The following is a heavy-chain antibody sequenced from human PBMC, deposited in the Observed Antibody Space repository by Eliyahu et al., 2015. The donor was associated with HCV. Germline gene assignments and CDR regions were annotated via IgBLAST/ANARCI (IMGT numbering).Heavy chain of an antibody. CDR2: INHSGST. CDR3: ARVVDTAMVPYYFDY. V-gene: IGHV4-34*01. Sequence: QVQLQQWGAGLLKPSETLSLTCAVYGGSFSGYYWSWIRQPPGKGLEWIGEINHSGSTNYNPSLKSRVTISVDTSKNQFSLKLSSVTAADTAVYYCARVVDTAMVPYYFDYWGQGTLVTVSS. CDR1: GGSFSGYY. D-gene: IGHD5-18*01. J-gene: IGHJ4*02.